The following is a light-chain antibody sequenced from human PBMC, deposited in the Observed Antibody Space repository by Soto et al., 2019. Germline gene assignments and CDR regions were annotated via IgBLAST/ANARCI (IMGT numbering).Light chain of an antibody. V-gene: IGKV1-5*03. CDR3: QQYSTKSWT. CDR1: QSISGW. CDR2: KAT. J-gene: IGKJ1*01. Sequence: DIQMTQSPSTLSAFVGDRVTISCRASQSISGWLAWYQQKPGKAPKLLIYKATSLETGGPSRCSGSGSGSDFIFTISSLQPDDSATYYCQQYSTKSWTFGPGTKLEIK.